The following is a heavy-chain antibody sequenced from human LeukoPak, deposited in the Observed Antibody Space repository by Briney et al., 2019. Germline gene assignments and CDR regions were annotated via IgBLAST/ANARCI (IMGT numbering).Heavy chain of an antibody. CDR2: ISYDGNNE. CDR1: GFTFSSYA. V-gene: IGHV3-30-3*01. CDR3: AKGTPQYFQH. D-gene: IGHD1-14*01. Sequence: LRLSCAASGFTFSSYAMHWVRQAPGKGLEWVTVISYDGNNEYYADSVKGRFTISRDNSKNTIYLQMNSLRAEDTAVYYCAKGTPQYFQHWGQGTLVTVSS. J-gene: IGHJ1*01.